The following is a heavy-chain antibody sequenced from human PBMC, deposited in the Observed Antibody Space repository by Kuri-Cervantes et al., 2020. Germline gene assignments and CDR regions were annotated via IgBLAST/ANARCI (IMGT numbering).Heavy chain of an antibody. D-gene: IGHD3-22*01. CDR2: MNPNSGNT. CDR1: GYTFTGYY. CDR3: ARDHDSSGPGDY. Sequence: ASVKVSCKASGYTFTGYYMHWVRQAPGQGLEWMGWMNPNSGNTGYAQKFQGRVTMTRNTSISTAYMELSSLRSEDTAVYYCARDHDSSGPGDYWGQGTLVTVSS. V-gene: IGHV1-8*02. J-gene: IGHJ4*02.